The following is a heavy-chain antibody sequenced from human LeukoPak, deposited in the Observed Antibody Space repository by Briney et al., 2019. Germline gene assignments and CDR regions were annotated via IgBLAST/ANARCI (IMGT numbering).Heavy chain of an antibody. V-gene: IGHV3-7*01. CDR3: GRGWAVDF. CDR2: IKQDGIEK. D-gene: IGHD5-24*01. Sequence: GGSLRLSCAASGFTLSNHWMIWVRQAPGKGLECVANIKQDGIEKYYLDSVKGRFTISRDNAKNSVYLQMNSLRVGDTAVYYCGRGWAVDFWGQGALVTVSS. J-gene: IGHJ4*02. CDR1: GFTLSNHW.